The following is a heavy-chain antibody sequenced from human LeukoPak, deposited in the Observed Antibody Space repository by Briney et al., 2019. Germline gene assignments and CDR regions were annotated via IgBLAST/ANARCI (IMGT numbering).Heavy chain of an antibody. CDR3: AKDVRYLDGSPYYFDY. CDR1: GFTFSSDA. CDR2: ISGSGGST. J-gene: IGHJ4*02. Sequence: PGGSLSLSCAASGFTFSSDAMSWVRQAPGKGLEWDSAISGSGGSTYYADPVKGRFTISRDNSKNTLYLQMNSLRAEDTAVYCCAKDVRYLDGSPYYFDYWGQGTLVTVSS. D-gene: IGHD3-9*01. V-gene: IGHV3-23*01.